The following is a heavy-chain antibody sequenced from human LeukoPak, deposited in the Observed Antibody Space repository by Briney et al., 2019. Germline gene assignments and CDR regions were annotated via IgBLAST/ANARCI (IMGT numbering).Heavy chain of an antibody. J-gene: IGHJ4*02. D-gene: IGHD6-13*01. V-gene: IGHV4-39*01. CDR1: GGSISSSSYY. CDR2: IYYSGST. Sequence: SETLSLTCTVSGGSISSSSYYWGWIRQPPGKGLEWIGSIYYSGSTYYNPSLKSRVTISVDTSKNQFSLKLSSVTAADTAVYYCASIAAAGTFGGVVGYWGQGTLVTVSS. CDR3: ASIAAAGTFGGVVGY.